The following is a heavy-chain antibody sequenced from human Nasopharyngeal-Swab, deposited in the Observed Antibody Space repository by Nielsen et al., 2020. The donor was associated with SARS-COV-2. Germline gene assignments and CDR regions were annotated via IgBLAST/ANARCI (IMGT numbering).Heavy chain of an antibody. CDR1: GFTFSSYA. D-gene: IGHD3-16*01. CDR2: ISYDGSNK. Sequence: GESLKISCAASGFTFSSYAMHWVRQAPGKGLEWVAVISYDGSNKYYADSVKGRFTISRDNSKNTLFLQMNSLRAEDTALYYCAKVGGGVGYWGQGTLVTVSS. J-gene: IGHJ4*02. CDR3: AKVGGGVGY. V-gene: IGHV3-30*04.